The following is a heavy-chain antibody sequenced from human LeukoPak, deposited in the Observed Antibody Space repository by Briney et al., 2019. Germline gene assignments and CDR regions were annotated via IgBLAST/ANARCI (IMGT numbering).Heavy chain of an antibody. V-gene: IGHV4-59*08. Sequence: SETLSLTCTVSGGSISSYYWSWIRQPPGKGLEWIGYIYYSGSTNYNPSLKSRVTISVDTSKNQFSLKLSSVTAADTAVYYCAAAIDYYDSSGYSGPNYYFDYWGQGTLVTVSS. CDR2: IYYSGST. J-gene: IGHJ4*02. CDR3: AAAIDYYDSSGYSGPNYYFDY. D-gene: IGHD3-22*01. CDR1: GGSISSYY.